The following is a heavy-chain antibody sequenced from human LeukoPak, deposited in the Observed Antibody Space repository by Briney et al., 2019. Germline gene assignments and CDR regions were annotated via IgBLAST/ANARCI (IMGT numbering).Heavy chain of an antibody. CDR1: GFSVSSNY. D-gene: IGHD1-20*01. CDR2: IYTDGST. J-gene: IGHJ4*02. Sequence: GGSLRLSCAASGFSVSSNYMSWVRQAPGKGLEWVSVIYTDGSTYYADSVKGRFTISRDNSENTLYLQMNSLRAEDTAVYYCARKYNWNYFDYWGQGTLVTVSS. CDR3: ARKYNWNYFDY. V-gene: IGHV3-66*01.